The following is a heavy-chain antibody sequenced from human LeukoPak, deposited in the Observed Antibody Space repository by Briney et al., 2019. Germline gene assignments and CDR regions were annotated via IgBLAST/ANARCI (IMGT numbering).Heavy chain of an antibody. V-gene: IGHV1-18*01. Sequence: ASVKASCKASEYTFTGYYYMHWVRQAPGQGLEWMGGIIPIFGTANYAQKLQGRVTMTTDTSTSTAYMELRSLRSDDTAVYYCARVREYCSSTSCYNDAFDIWGQGTMVTVSS. CDR1: EYTFTGYYY. D-gene: IGHD2-2*02. J-gene: IGHJ3*02. CDR2: IIPIFGTA. CDR3: ARVREYCSSTSCYNDAFDI.